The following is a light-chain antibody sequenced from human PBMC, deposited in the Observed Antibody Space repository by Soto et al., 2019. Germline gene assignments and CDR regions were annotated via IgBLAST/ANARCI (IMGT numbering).Light chain of an antibody. J-gene: IGKJ1*01. Sequence: EIVLTQSPATLSLSPGERATLSCRASQSVSSSYLAWYQQKPGQAPRLLIYGASSRATGIPDRFSGSGSGTDFTLTISRLEPEDSAVYYCQQRGNWPGTFGQGTKVDIK. CDR3: QQRGNWPGT. V-gene: IGKV3D-20*02. CDR1: QSVSSSY. CDR2: GAS.